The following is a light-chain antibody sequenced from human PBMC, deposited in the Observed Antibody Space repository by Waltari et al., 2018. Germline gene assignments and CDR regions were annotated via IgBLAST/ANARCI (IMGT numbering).Light chain of an antibody. Sequence: EIVLTQSPGTLSLSPGKSATLSCRTSQSVTRALAWYQQKPGQAPRLLIDGASNRATGIPDRFSGSGSGTDFSLTISSLEPEDFAVYYCQHYLRLPVTFGQGTKVEVK. CDR2: GAS. CDR1: QSVTRA. J-gene: IGKJ1*01. CDR3: QHYLRLPVT. V-gene: IGKV3-20*01.